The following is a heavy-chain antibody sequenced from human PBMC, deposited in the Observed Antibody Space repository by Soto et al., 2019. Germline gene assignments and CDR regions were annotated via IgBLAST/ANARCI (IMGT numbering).Heavy chain of an antibody. CDR1: GFTFSSYS. CDR2: ISSSSSNI. V-gene: IGHV3-48*01. CDR3: ARGLYGEAREYFEY. J-gene: IGHJ1*01. Sequence: EVQLVESGGGLVQPGGSLRLSCAASGFTFSSYSMNWVRQAPGKGLEWVSYISSSSSNIYYADSVKGRFTISRDNAKNSLYLQMNSLRAEDTAVYYCARGLYGEAREYFEYWGQGTLVTVSS. D-gene: IGHD4-17*01.